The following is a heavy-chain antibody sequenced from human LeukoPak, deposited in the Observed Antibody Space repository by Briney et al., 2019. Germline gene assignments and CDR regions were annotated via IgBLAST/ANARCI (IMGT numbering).Heavy chain of an antibody. CDR3: ARDRIAAAPLDAFDI. CDR2: IYYSGST. D-gene: IGHD6-13*01. J-gene: IGHJ3*02. Sequence: PSETLSLTCTVSGGSISSSSYYWGWIRQPPGKGLEWIGSIYYSGSTNYNPSLKSRVTISVDTSKNQFSLKLSSVTAADTAVYYCARDRIAAAPLDAFDIWGQGTMVTVSS. V-gene: IGHV4-39*07. CDR1: GGSISSSSYY.